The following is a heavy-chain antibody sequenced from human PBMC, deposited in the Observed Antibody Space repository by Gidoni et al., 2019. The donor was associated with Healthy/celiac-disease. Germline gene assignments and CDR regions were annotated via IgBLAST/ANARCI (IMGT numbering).Heavy chain of an antibody. Sequence: EVQLALSGAAVKKPGESLKISCQGSGYRFTSYWLGWVRQMPGKGLEWMGIIYPGDSDTRDSPSFQGQVTISADKSISTAYLQWSSLKASDTAMYYCARLVHDSSGYYVDYWGQGTLVTVSS. V-gene: IGHV5-51*01. J-gene: IGHJ4*02. D-gene: IGHD3-22*01. CDR2: IYPGDSDT. CDR3: ARLVHDSSGYYVDY. CDR1: GYRFTSYW.